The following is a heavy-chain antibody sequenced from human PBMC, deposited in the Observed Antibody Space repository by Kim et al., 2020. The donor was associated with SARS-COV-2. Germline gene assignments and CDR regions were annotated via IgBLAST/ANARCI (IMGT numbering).Heavy chain of an antibody. V-gene: IGHV4-59*11. J-gene: IGHJ5*02. CDR1: GGSISSHY. CDR3: ARGPSAWRFDP. Sequence: SETLSLTCSVSGGSISSHYWSWIRRLPGEGLELLGYIYFTGSTNYNPSLKSRVTISVDTSKNQFFLKVTSVTAADTAVYYCARGPSAWRFDPWGQGTLV. CDR2: IYFTGST. D-gene: IGHD6-19*01.